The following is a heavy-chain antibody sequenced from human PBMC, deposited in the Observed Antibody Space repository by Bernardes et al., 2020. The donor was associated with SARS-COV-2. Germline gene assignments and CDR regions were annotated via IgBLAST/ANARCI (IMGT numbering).Heavy chain of an antibody. CDR2: ISTSGST. J-gene: IGHJ4*01. CDR1: GGSVTSGNYF. CDR3: ARGRRVLEYSYGFDR. D-gene: IGHD5-18*01. Sequence: SETLSLTCSVSGGSVTSGNYFWSWIRQAPGKGLEWIGHISTSGSTKCNPTHKTRVTTSLATSKNQFSLNVTSVTSADTAVYYCARGRRVLEYSYGFDRWGQGILVTVSS. V-gene: IGHV4-61*01.